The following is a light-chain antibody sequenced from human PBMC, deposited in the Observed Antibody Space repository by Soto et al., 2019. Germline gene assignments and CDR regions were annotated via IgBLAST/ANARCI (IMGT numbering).Light chain of an antibody. CDR2: GAS. V-gene: IGKV3-20*01. J-gene: IGKJ2*01. CDR3: QQYGRSLYT. CDR1: QSVSSSY. Sequence: EIVLTQSPGTLSLSPGERVTLSCRASQSVSSSYVAWYQQKPGQAPRLLIYGASSRATGIPDRFSGSGSGTDFTLTISRLEPEDFAVYYCQQYGRSLYTFGQGTKLEIK.